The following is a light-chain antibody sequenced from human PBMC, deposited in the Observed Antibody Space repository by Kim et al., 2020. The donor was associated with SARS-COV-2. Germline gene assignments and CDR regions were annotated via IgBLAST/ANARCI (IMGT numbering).Light chain of an antibody. CDR3: QQYENWPPVT. CDR2: GAS. Sequence: SPGERVTRSCRASQGVSDNVAWYQQKPGQAPRLLIYGASTRATGIPARFSGSGSGTEFTLDISSLQSEDLAVYYCQQYENWPPVTFGGGTKVDIK. CDR1: QGVSDN. J-gene: IGKJ4*01. V-gene: IGKV3-15*01.